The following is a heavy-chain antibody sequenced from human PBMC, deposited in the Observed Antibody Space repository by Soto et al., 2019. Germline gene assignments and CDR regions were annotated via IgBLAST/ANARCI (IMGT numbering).Heavy chain of an antibody. Sequence: GESLKISCKGSGYSFTSYWIGWVRQMPGKGLEWMGIIYPGDSDTRYSPSFQGQVTISADKSISTAYLQWSSLKASDTAMYYCARLDDWLLSRGYYYYYMDVWGKGTTVTVSS. CDR3: ARLDDWLLSRGYYYYYMDV. D-gene: IGHD3-9*01. CDR2: IYPGDSDT. CDR1: GYSFTSYW. J-gene: IGHJ6*03. V-gene: IGHV5-51*01.